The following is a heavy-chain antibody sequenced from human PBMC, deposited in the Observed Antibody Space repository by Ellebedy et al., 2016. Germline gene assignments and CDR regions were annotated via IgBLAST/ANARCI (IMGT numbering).Heavy chain of an antibody. Sequence: GESLKISXAASGFTFSDYYMSWIRQAPGKGLEWVSYISSSSSYTNYADSVKGRFTISRDNAKNSLYLQMNSLRDEDTAVYYCAKDGNILTGYGDYWGQGTLVTVSS. CDR3: AKDGNILTGYGDY. D-gene: IGHD3-9*01. CDR1: GFTFSDYY. J-gene: IGHJ4*02. CDR2: ISSSSSYT. V-gene: IGHV3-11*06.